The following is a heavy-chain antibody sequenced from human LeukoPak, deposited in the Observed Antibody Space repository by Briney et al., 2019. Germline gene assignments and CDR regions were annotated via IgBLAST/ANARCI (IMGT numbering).Heavy chain of an antibody. J-gene: IGHJ4*02. CDR2: IYYSGST. V-gene: IGHV4-39*07. Sequence: SETLSLTCTVSGGSISSSSYYWGWIRQPPGKGLEWIGSIYYSGSTYYNPSLKSRVTISVDTSKNQFSLKLSSVTAADTAVYYCARDRTVSNNLRGWSDYWGQGTLVTVSS. CDR1: GGSISSSSYY. D-gene: IGHD6-19*01. CDR3: ARDRTVSNNLRGWSDY.